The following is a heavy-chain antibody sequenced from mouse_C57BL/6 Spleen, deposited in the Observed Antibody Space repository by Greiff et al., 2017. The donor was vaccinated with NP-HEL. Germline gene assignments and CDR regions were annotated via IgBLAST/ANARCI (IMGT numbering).Heavy chain of an antibody. V-gene: IGHV1-39*01. J-gene: IGHJ2*01. CDR3: ARRGYYGSSYGYFDY. CDR1: GYSFTDYN. Sequence: VQLKESGPELVKPGASVKISCKASGYSFTDYNMNWVKQSNGKSLEWIGVINPNYGTTSYNQKFKGKATLTVDQSSSTAYMQLNSLTSEDSAVYYCARRGYYGSSYGYFDYWGQGTTLTVSS. CDR2: INPNYGTT. D-gene: IGHD1-1*01.